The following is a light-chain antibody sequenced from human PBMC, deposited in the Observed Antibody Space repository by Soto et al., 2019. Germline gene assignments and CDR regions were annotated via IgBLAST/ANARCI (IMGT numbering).Light chain of an antibody. Sequence: VLTQAPGTLSLSPGERATLSCRASQSVRSSYFAWSQQRPGQAPRLLIHGASSRATGIPDRISGSGAGTDFTLTISRLEPEDFAVYYCQQYGSSPITFGQRTRLE. V-gene: IGKV3-20*01. CDR3: QQYGSSPIT. J-gene: IGKJ5*01. CDR1: QSVRSSY. CDR2: GAS.